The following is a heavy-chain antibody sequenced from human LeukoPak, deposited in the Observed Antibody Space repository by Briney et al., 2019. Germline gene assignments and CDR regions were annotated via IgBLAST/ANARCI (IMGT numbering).Heavy chain of an antibody. V-gene: IGHV4-59*01. Sequence: SETLSLTCTVSGGSMNLFYWSWIRQPPGKGLEWLGYTYESGSTDYHPSLKSRIAMSLDTSKNQYSLEVSSMTAADTAVYYRARGLRMAMTGMIWDSWGQGTPVTVSS. CDR1: GGSMNLFY. J-gene: IGHJ4*02. CDR3: ARGLRMAMTGMIWDS. CDR2: TYESGST. D-gene: IGHD6-19*01.